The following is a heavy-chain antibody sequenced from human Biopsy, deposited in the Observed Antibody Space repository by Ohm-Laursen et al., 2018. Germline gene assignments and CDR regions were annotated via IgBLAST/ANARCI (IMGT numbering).Heavy chain of an antibody. CDR1: GGTFSNYG. D-gene: IGHD3-9*01. Sequence: PVKVSCKVPGGTFSNYGVNWVRQAPGQGLEWLGGNIPILGTGNYAQKFQDRVTVAADTSTSTATMELRSLRSDDTAVYYCATKLTGYFHHWGQGTLVIVSS. J-gene: IGHJ1*01. CDR3: ATKLTGYFHH. CDR2: NIPILGTG. V-gene: IGHV1-69*06.